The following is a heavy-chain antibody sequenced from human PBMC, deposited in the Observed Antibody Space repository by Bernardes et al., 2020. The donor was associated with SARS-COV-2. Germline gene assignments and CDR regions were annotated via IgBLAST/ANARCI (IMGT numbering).Heavy chain of an antibody. D-gene: IGHD3-10*01. Sequence: ASVTVSCKASGYTFTSYGISWVRQAPGQGLEWMGWISAYNGNTNYAQKLQGRVTMTTDTSTSTAYMELRSLRSDDTAVYYCARVGGYYYGSGSSPLDYWGQGTLVTVSS. CDR1: GYTFTSYG. V-gene: IGHV1-18*01. CDR3: ARVGGYYYGSGSSPLDY. J-gene: IGHJ4*02. CDR2: ISAYNGNT.